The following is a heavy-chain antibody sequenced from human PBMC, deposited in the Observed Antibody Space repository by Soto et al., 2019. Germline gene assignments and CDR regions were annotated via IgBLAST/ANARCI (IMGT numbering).Heavy chain of an antibody. CDR3: ARDGTLYDSNGYYYVY. V-gene: IGHV1-69*01. CDR1: GGTFSRFA. J-gene: IGHJ4*02. D-gene: IGHD3-22*01. CDR2: IIPMFGKA. Sequence: QVQLVQSGAEVKKPGSSVKVSCKASGGTFSRFAISWVRQAPGQGLEWMGGIIPMFGKANYAQKFQGRVTITAEESTSTGYMELRSLTSEATAVYYCARDGTLYDSNGYYYVYWGQGTLVTVSS.